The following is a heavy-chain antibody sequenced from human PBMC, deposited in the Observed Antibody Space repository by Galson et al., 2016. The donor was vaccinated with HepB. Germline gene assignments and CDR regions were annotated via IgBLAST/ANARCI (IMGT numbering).Heavy chain of an antibody. J-gene: IGHJ4*02. Sequence: SVKVSCKASGYTFTSYEINWVRQATGQGLEWVGWMNPNRGKTAYAQKFQGRVTMTRNTSISTAYMELSSLRSEDTAVYYCARGIPHYYGSGSLIDYWGQGTLVTVSS. V-gene: IGHV1-8*01. D-gene: IGHD3-10*01. CDR3: ARGIPHYYGSGSLIDY. CDR1: GYTFTSYE. CDR2: MNPNRGKT.